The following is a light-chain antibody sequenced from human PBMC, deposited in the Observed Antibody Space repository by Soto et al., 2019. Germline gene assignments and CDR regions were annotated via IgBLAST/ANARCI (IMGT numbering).Light chain of an antibody. CDR3: SSYTSSSTLGVV. Sequence: QSVLTQPVSVSGSPGQSITISCTGTSTYVSWYQQHPGKAPKLMIYDVSNRPSGVSNRFSGSKSGNTASLTISGLQAEDEADYYCSSYTSSSTLGVVFGGGTQLTVL. CDR2: DVS. V-gene: IGLV2-14*01. J-gene: IGLJ2*01. CDR1: STY.